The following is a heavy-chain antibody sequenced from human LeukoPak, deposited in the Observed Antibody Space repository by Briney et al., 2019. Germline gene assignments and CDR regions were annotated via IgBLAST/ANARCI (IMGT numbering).Heavy chain of an antibody. Sequence: APVKVSCKASGYTFTSYGISWVRQAPGQGLEWMGWINAYNGNTNYAQKLQGRVTMTTDTSTRTAYMELRSLRSDDTAVYYCARDRGYYDSSGYYYFDYWGQGTLVTVSS. CDR2: INAYNGNT. J-gene: IGHJ4*02. CDR1: GYTFTSYG. D-gene: IGHD3-22*01. CDR3: ARDRGYYDSSGYYYFDY. V-gene: IGHV1-18*01.